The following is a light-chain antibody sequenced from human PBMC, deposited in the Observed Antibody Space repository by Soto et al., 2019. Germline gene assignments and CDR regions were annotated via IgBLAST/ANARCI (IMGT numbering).Light chain of an antibody. CDR1: QGISSY. V-gene: IGKV1-9*01. J-gene: IGKJ1*01. CDR3: QQLNSYPRWT. Sequence: DIQLTQSPSFLSASVGDRVTITRRASQGISSYLAWYQQKPGKAPKLLIYAASTLQSGVPSRFSGSGSGTEFTLTISSLQPEDFATYYCQQLNSYPRWTFGQGTKVEIK. CDR2: AAS.